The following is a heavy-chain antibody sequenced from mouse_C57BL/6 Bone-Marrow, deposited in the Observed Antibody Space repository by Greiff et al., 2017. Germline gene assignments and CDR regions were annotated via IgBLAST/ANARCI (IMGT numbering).Heavy chain of an antibody. CDR2: ISNLAYSI. CDR3: ARHDYGSSYNAMDY. J-gene: IGHJ4*01. V-gene: IGHV5-15*01. CDR1: GFTFSDYG. Sequence: EVKLVESGGGLVQPGGSLKLSCAASGFTFSDYGMAWVRQAPRKGPEWVAFISNLAYSIYYADTVTGRFTISRENAKNTLYLEMSSLRSEDTAMYYCARHDYGSSYNAMDYWGQGTSVTVSS. D-gene: IGHD1-1*01.